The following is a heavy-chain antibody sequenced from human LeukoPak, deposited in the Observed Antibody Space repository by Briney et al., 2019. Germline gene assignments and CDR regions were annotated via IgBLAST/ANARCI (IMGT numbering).Heavy chain of an antibody. Sequence: GGSLRLSCAASGFTFSSYGMHWVRQAPGKGLEWVAVISYDGSNKYYADSVKGRFTISRDNSKNTLYLQMNSLRAEDTAVYYCARVDSSGWYRFDYWGQGTLVTVSS. J-gene: IGHJ4*02. CDR3: ARVDSSGWYRFDY. V-gene: IGHV3-30*03. CDR1: GFTFSSYG. D-gene: IGHD6-19*01. CDR2: ISYDGSNK.